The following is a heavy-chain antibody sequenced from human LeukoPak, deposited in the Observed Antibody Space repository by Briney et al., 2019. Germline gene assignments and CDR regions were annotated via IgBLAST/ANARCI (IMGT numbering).Heavy chain of an antibody. CDR2: IYYSGST. D-gene: IGHD6-13*01. J-gene: IGHJ4*02. Sequence: SETLSLACTVSGGSISSYYWSWIRQPPGKGLEWIGYIYYSGSTNYNPSLKSRVTISVDTSKNQFSLKPSSVTAADTAVYYCGTATAAWDFDYWGQGTLVTVSP. CDR1: GGSISSYY. CDR3: GTATAAWDFDY. V-gene: IGHV4-59*08.